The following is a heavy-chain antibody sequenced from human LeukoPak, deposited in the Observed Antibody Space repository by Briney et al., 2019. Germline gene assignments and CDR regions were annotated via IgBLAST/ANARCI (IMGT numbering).Heavy chain of an antibody. CDR1: GFTFSNYG. Sequence: GGSLRPSCSASGFTFSNYGMSWVRQAPGEGLVWVSRIRSDGSDTRYAESVKGRFTISRDNAKNTLYLQMNSLRAEDTAVYYCARDWFHAIDYWGQGTLVTVSS. CDR3: ARDWFHAIDY. CDR2: IRSDGSDT. D-gene: IGHD2/OR15-2a*01. J-gene: IGHJ4*02. V-gene: IGHV3-74*01.